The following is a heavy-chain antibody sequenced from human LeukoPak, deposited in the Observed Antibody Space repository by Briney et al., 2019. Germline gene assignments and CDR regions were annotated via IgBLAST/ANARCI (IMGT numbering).Heavy chain of an antibody. Sequence: GASVKVSCKASGYTFIGYFIHWVRQAPGQGLEWMGWINPNTGGTNYAQNFQGRVTMTRDTSITTAYMELSRLRSDDTAVYYCARGSAFYYGSGSYYRNWFDPWGQGTLVTVSS. D-gene: IGHD3-10*01. CDR2: INPNTGGT. V-gene: IGHV1-2*02. CDR1: GYTFIGYF. CDR3: ARGSAFYYGSGSYYRNWFDP. J-gene: IGHJ5*02.